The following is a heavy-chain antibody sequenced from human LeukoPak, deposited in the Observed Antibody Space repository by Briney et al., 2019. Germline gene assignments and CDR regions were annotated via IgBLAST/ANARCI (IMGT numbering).Heavy chain of an antibody. J-gene: IGHJ3*02. V-gene: IGHV1-18*01. CDR2: ISAYNGNT. CDR3: STVGGSQMDDAFDI. CDR1: GYTFTSYG. D-gene: IGHD1-26*01. Sequence: ASVKVSCKASGYTFTSYGISWVRQAPGQGLEWMGWISAYNGNTNYAQKLQGRVTMTTDTSTSTAYMELRSLRSDDTAVYYCSTVGGSQMDDAFDIRGQGTMVTVSS.